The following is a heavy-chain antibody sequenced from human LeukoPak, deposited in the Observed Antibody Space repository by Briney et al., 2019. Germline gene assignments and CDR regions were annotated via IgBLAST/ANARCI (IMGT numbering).Heavy chain of an antibody. Sequence: SETLSLTCTVSGGSISSSSYYWTWIRQPAGKGLEWIGRIYTSGSTNYNPSLKSRVTMSVDTSKNQFSLKLSSVTAADTAVYYCASAPRSGTYLFEYWGQGTLVTVSS. J-gene: IGHJ4*02. CDR2: IYTSGST. CDR1: GGSISSSSYY. V-gene: IGHV4-61*02. CDR3: ASAPRSGTYLFEY. D-gene: IGHD3-10*01.